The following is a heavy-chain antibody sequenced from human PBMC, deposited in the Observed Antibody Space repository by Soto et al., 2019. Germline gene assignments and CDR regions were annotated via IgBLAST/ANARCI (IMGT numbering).Heavy chain of an antibody. V-gene: IGHV1-18*01. D-gene: IGHD3-3*01. CDR2: ISAYDGKT. J-gene: IGHJ5*01. CDR1: GYTFNTYG. Sequence: ASMTVSCNTSGYTFNTYGINWVRQAPGQGLELMGWISAYDGKTTYAEKFQGRVTMTTDTSTSTAYMELRSLRSDYTAIYYCARDRYEFCTWYWCDSWG. CDR3: ARDRYEFCTWYWCDS.